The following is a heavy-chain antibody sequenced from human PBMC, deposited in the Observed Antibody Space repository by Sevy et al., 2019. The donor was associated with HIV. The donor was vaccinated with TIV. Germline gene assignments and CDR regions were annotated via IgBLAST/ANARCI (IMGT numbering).Heavy chain of an antibody. V-gene: IGHV4-4*02. CDR3: AREIGGSYSSSPSGRAFDI. CDR1: GGSISSSNW. Sequence: SETLSLTCAVSGGSISSSNWWSWVRQPPGKGLEWIGEIYHSGSTNYNPSLKSRVTISVDKSKNQFSLKLSSVTAADTAVYYCAREIGGSYSSSPSGRAFDIWGQGTMVTVSS. CDR2: IYHSGST. D-gene: IGHD6-6*01. J-gene: IGHJ3*02.